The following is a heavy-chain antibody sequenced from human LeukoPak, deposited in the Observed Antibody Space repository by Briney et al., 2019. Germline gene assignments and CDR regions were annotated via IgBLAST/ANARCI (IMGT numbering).Heavy chain of an antibody. CDR1: GGSISSSSYY. Sequence: SETLSLTCTVSGGSISSSSYYWGWIRQPPGKGLEWIGSIYYSGSTYYNPSLKSRVTISVDTSKNQFSLKLSSVTAADTAVYYCASGQNMNRIMITFGDAFDIWGQGTMVTVSS. CDR2: IYYSGST. CDR3: ASGQNMNRIMITFGDAFDI. J-gene: IGHJ3*02. D-gene: IGHD3-16*01. V-gene: IGHV4-39*07.